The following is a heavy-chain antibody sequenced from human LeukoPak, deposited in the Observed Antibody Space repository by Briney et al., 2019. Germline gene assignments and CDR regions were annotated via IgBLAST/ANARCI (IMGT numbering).Heavy chain of an antibody. CDR3: ARSGGHCTNGVCHTDYYMDV. J-gene: IGHJ6*03. V-gene: IGHV1-2*02. CDR1: GFTFTGSY. CDR2: INPNSGDT. D-gene: IGHD2-8*01. Sequence: GASVKVSCKASGFTFTGSYMHWVRQAPGQGLEWMGRINPNSGDTNYEQKFQARVTMTSDTSISTAYMELSTLRSDDTAVYYCARSGGHCTNGVCHTDYYMDVWGKGTTVTVSS.